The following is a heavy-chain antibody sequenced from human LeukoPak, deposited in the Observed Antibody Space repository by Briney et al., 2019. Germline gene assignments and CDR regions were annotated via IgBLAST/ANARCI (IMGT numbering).Heavy chain of an antibody. V-gene: IGHV3-23*01. CDR1: GFIFNNYW. D-gene: IGHD4-23*01. CDR2: ISGVGGST. J-gene: IGHJ4*02. Sequence: PGGSLRLSCAASGFIFNNYWMSWVRQAPGKGLEWVTAISGVGGSTYYADSVKVRFAISRDNSKNTLYLQMNSLRAEDTAVYYCAKDRSDYGGQFDYWGQGTLVTVSS. CDR3: AKDRSDYGGQFDY.